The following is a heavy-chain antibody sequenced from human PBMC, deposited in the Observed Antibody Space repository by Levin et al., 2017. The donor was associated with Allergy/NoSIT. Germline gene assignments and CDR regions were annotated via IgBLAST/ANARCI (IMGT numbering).Heavy chain of an antibody. V-gene: IGHV4-59*01. CDR1: GASISSYY. Sequence: GSLRLSCTVSGASISSYYWSWIRQPPGKGLEWIGYIYYSGNTNYNPSLKSRITISLYTSKNDFSLKLRSVTAAAPAVYYCAREDGVDWYFDLGGRGTLVTVSS. J-gene: IGHJ2*01. CDR2: IYYSGNT. CDR3: AREDGVDWYFDL. D-gene: IGHD2-8*01.